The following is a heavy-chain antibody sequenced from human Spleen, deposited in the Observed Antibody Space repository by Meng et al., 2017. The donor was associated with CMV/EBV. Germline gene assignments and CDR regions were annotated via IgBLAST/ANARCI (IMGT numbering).Heavy chain of an antibody. D-gene: IGHD3-22*01. J-gene: IGHJ4*02. CDR3: AKTPVEVVVINAYFDH. V-gene: IGHV3-23*01. Sequence: GESLKISCAASGFTFSSYAMSWVRQAPGKGLEWVSAISGSGGSTYYADSVKGRFTISRDNSKNTLYLQMNSLRADDTAVYYCAKTPVEVVVINAYFDHWGQGTLVTVSS. CDR2: ISGSGGST. CDR1: GFTFSSYA.